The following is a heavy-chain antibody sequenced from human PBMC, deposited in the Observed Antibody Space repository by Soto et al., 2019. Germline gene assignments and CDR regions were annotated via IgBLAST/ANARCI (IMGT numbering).Heavy chain of an antibody. CDR3: ASYSGSHPGYYYGMDV. J-gene: IGHJ6*02. Sequence: GASVKVSCKASGYTFTSYGISWVRPAPGQGLEWKGWISAYNGNTNYAQKLQGRVTMSTDTSTSTAYMELRSLRSDDTAVYYCASYSGSHPGYYYGMDVWGQGTTVTVSS. V-gene: IGHV1-18*01. D-gene: IGHD1-26*01. CDR2: ISAYNGNT. CDR1: GYTFTSYG.